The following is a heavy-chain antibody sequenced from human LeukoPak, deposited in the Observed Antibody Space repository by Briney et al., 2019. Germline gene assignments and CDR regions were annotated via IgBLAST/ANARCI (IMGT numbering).Heavy chain of an antibody. Sequence: ASVTVSCKASDYTFTCSYIHWLRQAPGQGPEGMGWINPNSGGTNYAHEFQGRVTMTRDTSINTANMERNSLTSDDTAVYYCATGTTGFFDYWDQGTLVSVSS. CDR2: INPNSGGT. J-gene: IGHJ4*02. CDR1: DYTFTCSY. CDR3: ATGTTGFFDY. D-gene: IGHD1-7*01. V-gene: IGHV1-2*07.